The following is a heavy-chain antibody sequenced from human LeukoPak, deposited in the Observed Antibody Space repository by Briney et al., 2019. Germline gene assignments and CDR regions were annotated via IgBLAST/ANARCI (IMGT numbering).Heavy chain of an antibody. D-gene: IGHD6-19*01. J-gene: IGHJ5*01. V-gene: IGHV4-59*01. CDR1: GGSISSYY. Sequence: SETLSLTCTVSGGSISSYYWSWIRQPPGKGLEWIGYTHYSGSTNYNPSLKSRVTISVDTSKNQFSLKLRSVTAADTAVYYCVRGGGWDAWFDSWGQGTLVTVSS. CDR2: THYSGST. CDR3: VRGGGWDAWFDS.